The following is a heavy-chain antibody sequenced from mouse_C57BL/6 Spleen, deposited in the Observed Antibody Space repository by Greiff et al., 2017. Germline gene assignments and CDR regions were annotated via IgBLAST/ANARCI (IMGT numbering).Heavy chain of an antibody. J-gene: IGHJ3*01. Sequence: VKLQESGPGLVAPSQSLSITCTVSGFSLTSYGVDWVRQSPGKGLEWLGVIWGVGSTNYNSALKSRLSISKDNSKSQVFLKMNSLQTDDTAMYYCASAVDSSGPFAYWGQGTLVTVSA. CDR2: IWGVGST. D-gene: IGHD3-2*02. CDR1: GFSLTSYG. V-gene: IGHV2-6*01. CDR3: ASAVDSSGPFAY.